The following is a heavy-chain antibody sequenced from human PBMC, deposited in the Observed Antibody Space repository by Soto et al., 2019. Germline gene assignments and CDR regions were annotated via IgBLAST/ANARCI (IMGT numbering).Heavy chain of an antibody. V-gene: IGHV3-23*01. CDR1: GFTFSSYA. CDR2: ISGSGGST. J-gene: IGHJ6*02. CDR3: AKIGGIAARPGGEPYYYYYGMDV. Sequence: GGSLRLSCAASGFTFSSYAMSWVRQAPGKGLEWVSAISGSGGSTYYADSVKGRFTISRDNSKNTLYLQMNSLRAEDTAVYYCAKIGGIAARPGGEPYYYYYGMDVWGQGTTVTVSS. D-gene: IGHD6-6*01.